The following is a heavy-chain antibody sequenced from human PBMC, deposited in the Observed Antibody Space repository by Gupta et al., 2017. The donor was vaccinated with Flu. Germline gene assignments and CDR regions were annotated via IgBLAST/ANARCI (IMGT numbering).Heavy chain of an antibody. V-gene: IGHV3-23*01. CDR2: ISASGIST. J-gene: IGHJ4*02. CDR1: GFSFNNYA. Sequence: EVQLLESGGGLIQPGGSLRLSCAASGFSFNNYAMTWVRQAPRKGLEWVSTISASGISTYFADSVKGRFTISRDNSKSTLYLKINSLRAGDTAVYYCAKGGRGVIPAAILDSWGQGTLVTVSS. D-gene: IGHD2-2*01. CDR3: AKGGRGVIPAAILDS.